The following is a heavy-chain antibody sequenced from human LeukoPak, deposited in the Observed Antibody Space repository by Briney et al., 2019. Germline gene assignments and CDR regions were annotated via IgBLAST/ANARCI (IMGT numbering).Heavy chain of an antibody. J-gene: IGHJ6*03. V-gene: IGHV4-4*07. CDR1: GGSISSYY. CDR2: IITNGGT. CDR3: ARVFDKDV. Sequence: SETLSLTCTVSGGSISSYYWSWIRQPAGKGLEWIGRIITNGGTHYNPSLKSRVTMSVDTSKNQFSLSLSSVTAADTAVYYCARVFDKDVWGKGTTVTVSS.